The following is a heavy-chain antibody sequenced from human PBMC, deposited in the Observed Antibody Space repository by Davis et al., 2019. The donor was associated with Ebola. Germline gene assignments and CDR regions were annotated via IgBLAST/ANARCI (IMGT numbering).Heavy chain of an antibody. Sequence: PSETLSLTFTAPGGSIRSYYWSWIRQPPGEGLEWVSYISSSSSYTNYADSVKGRFTISRDNARNSLYLQMNSLRAEDTAVYYCAREGTIRGVNFDYWGQGTLVTVSS. V-gene: IGHV3-11*05. J-gene: IGHJ4*02. CDR1: GGSIRSYY. CDR2: ISSSSSYT. D-gene: IGHD3-10*01. CDR3: AREGTIRGVNFDY.